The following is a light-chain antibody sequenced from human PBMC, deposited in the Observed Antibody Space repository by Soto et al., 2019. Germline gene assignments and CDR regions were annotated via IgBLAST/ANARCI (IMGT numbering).Light chain of an antibody. Sequence: VVLTQSPGTLSLSPGERVSLSCRASQTISNNYLAWYQQKPGQAPRLLIYAASSRTTGIPDRFSGSGAGTDFTLTISRVEPDDFAVYYCQHYGTSLYTFGQGTKLEI. CDR3: QHYGTSLYT. J-gene: IGKJ2*01. V-gene: IGKV3-20*01. CDR2: AAS. CDR1: QTISNNY.